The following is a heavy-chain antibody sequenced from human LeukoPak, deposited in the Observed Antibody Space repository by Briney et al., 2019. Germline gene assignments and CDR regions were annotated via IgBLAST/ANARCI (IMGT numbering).Heavy chain of an antibody. CDR3: ARVGEGAYGSGSLDY. J-gene: IGHJ4*02. V-gene: IGHV4-59*08. D-gene: IGHD3-10*01. CDR2: IYYSGST. Sequence: PSETLSLTCTVSGGSISSYYWSWIRQPPGKGLEWIGYIYYSGSTNYTPSLKSRVTISVDTSKNQFSLKLSSVTAADTAVYYCARVGEGAYGSGSLDYWGQGTLVTVSS. CDR1: GGSISSYY.